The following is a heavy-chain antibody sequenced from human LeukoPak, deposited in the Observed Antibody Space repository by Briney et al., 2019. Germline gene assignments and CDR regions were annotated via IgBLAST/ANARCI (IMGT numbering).Heavy chain of an antibody. Sequence: QAGGSLRLSCAASGFTFSSYGMSWVRQAPGRGLVWVSRINSDGSSTSYADSVKGRFTISRDNSKNTLYLQMNSLRAEDTAVYYCAKDRSYYYDSPPDIWGQGTMVTVSS. J-gene: IGHJ3*02. CDR3: AKDRSYYYDSPPDI. CDR2: INSDGSST. CDR1: GFTFSSYG. V-gene: IGHV3-23*01. D-gene: IGHD3-22*01.